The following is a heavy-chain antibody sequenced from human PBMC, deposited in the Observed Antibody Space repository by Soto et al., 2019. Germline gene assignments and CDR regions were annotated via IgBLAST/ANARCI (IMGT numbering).Heavy chain of an antibody. D-gene: IGHD3-22*01. CDR1: GGSVSSGSYY. V-gene: IGHV4-61*01. CDR2: IYYSGST. Sequence: KPSETLSLTCTVSGGSVSSGSYYWSWIRQPPGKGLEWIGYIYYSGSTNYNPSLKSRVTISVDTSKNQFSLKLSSVTAADTAVYYCARERRLLSSGYYYVFDYWGQGTLVTVSS. J-gene: IGHJ4*02. CDR3: ARERRLLSSGYYYVFDY.